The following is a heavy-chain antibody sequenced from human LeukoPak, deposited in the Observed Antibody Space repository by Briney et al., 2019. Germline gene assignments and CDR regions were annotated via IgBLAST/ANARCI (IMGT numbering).Heavy chain of an antibody. J-gene: IGHJ4*02. D-gene: IGHD6-19*01. CDR1: GFTLDNFW. Sequence: GGSLRLSCAASGFTLDNFWMNWVRQAPGKGLEWVASMNQGGSERYYLDSVKGRFTISRDNAKNSVYLQMNSLRADDTAVYYCARDHPVAGLLFDCWGQGTLVTVSS. CDR3: ARDHPVAGLLFDC. V-gene: IGHV3-7*01. CDR2: MNQGGSER.